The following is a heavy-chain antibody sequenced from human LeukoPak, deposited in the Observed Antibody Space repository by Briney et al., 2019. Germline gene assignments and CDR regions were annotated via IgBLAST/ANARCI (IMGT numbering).Heavy chain of an antibody. D-gene: IGHD3-10*01. V-gene: IGHV3-53*05. CDR2: IYSGGGT. Sequence: GGSLRLSCAASGFIVSSNYMTWVRQAPGKGLEWVSVIYSGGGTNYADSVKGRFTISRDNAKNSLYLQMNSLRVEDTALYYCAKDWNYDGSGSLWDWGQGTLVTVSS. J-gene: IGHJ4*02. CDR1: GFIVSSNY. CDR3: AKDWNYDGSGSLWD.